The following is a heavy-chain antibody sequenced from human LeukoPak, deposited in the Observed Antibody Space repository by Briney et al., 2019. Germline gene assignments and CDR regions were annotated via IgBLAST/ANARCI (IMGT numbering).Heavy chain of an antibody. CDR2: IYPGDSDP. CDR1: GYSFTSYW. CDR3: ARPAGSSSQPPEGAFDI. V-gene: IGHV5-51*01. Sequence: GEYLKISCKGSGYSFTSYWIGWVRQMPGKGLEWMGSIYPGDSDPRYSTSFQGQVTISADKTISTAYLQWSSLKASDTAMYYCARPAGSSSQPPEGAFDIWGQGTMVTVSS. J-gene: IGHJ3*02. D-gene: IGHD6-13*01.